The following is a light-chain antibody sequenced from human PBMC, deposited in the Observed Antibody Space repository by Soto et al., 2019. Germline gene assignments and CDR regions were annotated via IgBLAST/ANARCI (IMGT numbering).Light chain of an antibody. CDR2: AAS. Sequence: DIQMTQSPSSLSASVGDRVTITCRASQSISSYLHWYQQRPGKAPKLLIYAASNLQSGVPSRFSASGSGTDFTLTLNSLQPEDFATYYCLQDYNYPPTFGQGTKVEIK. CDR1: QSISSY. CDR3: LQDYNYPPT. J-gene: IGKJ1*01. V-gene: IGKV1-39*01.